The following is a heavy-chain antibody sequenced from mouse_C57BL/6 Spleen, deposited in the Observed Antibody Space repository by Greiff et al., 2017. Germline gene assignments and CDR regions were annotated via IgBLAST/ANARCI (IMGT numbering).Heavy chain of an antibody. J-gene: IGHJ2*01. CDR3: ARHNGEDYFDY. Sequence: EVMLVESGGGLVKPGGSLKLSCAASGFTFSSYTMSWVRQTPEKRLAWVATISGGGGNPYYPDSVKGRFTISRDNAKNTLYLQMSSLRSEDTALYYCARHNGEDYFDYWGQGTTRTVSS. CDR2: ISGGGGNP. CDR1: GFTFSSYT. V-gene: IGHV5-9*01.